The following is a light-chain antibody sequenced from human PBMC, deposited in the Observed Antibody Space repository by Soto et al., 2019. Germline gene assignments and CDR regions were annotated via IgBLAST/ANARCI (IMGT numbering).Light chain of an antibody. J-gene: IGLJ3*02. V-gene: IGLV2-14*01. CDR1: SSDVGGYNY. Sequence: QSALTRPASVSGSPGQSITISCTGTSSDVGGYNYVSWYQQHPGKAPKLMIYEVSNRPSGISNRFSGSKSGNTASLTISGLQAEDEADYYCSSYTSSNFWVFGEGTKLTVL. CDR2: EVS. CDR3: SSYTSSNFWV.